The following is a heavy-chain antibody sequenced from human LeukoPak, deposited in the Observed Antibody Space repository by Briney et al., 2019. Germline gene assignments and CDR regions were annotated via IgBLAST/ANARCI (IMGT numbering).Heavy chain of an antibody. J-gene: IGHJ4*02. CDR1: GGSVSSSTFY. CDR2: VHYTGST. CDR3: ARYVSGHYFDY. Sequence: SEALSLTCTVSGGSVSSSTFYWGWIRQPPGKGLEWIASVHYTGSTFYNPSLKSRVTISMDTSKTQFSLNLRSVTAADTAVYYCARYVSGHYFDYWGQGTLVTVSS. V-gene: IGHV4-39*01. D-gene: IGHD3-10*01.